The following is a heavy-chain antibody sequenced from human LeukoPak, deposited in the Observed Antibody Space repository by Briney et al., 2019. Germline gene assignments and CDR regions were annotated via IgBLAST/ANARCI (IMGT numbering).Heavy chain of an antibody. V-gene: IGHV3-23*01. CDR1: GFTFSISSYA. J-gene: IGHJ4*02. CDR3: AKATVLRFLEWLLPPDY. CDR2: ISGSGGTT. D-gene: IGHD3-3*01. Sequence: PGGSLRLSCAASGFTFSISSYAMTWVRQAPGKGLEWVSGISGSGGTTYYADSVKGRFTISRDNSKNTLYLQMNSLRAEDTAVYYCAKATVLRFLEWLLPPDYWGQGTLVTVSS.